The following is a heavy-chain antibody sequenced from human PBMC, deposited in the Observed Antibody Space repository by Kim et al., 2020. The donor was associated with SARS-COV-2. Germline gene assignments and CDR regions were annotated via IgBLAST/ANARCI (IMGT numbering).Heavy chain of an antibody. CDR1: GGSISSGGYY. CDR3: ARVEGITIFGVVIIGAFDI. CDR2: IYYSGST. Sequence: SETLSLTCTVSGGSISSGGYYWSWTRQHPGKGLEWIGYIYYSGSTYYNPSLKSRVTISVDTSKNQFSLKLSSVTAADTAVYYCARVEGITIFGVVIIGAFDIMGQGTMVTVSS. J-gene: IGHJ3*02. V-gene: IGHV4-31*03. D-gene: IGHD3-3*01.